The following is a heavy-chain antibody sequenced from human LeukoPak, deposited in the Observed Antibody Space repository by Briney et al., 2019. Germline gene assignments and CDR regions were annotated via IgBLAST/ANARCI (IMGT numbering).Heavy chain of an antibody. Sequence: GGSLRLSCAASGFTFSSYGMHWVRQAPGKGLEWVAVISYDGSNKYYADSVKGRFTISRDNSKNTLYPQMNSLRAEDTAVYYCAKDWLYSSSSAPHNYYYYGMDVWGQGTTVTVSS. CDR1: GFTFSSYG. J-gene: IGHJ6*02. D-gene: IGHD6-6*01. V-gene: IGHV3-30*18. CDR2: ISYDGSNK. CDR3: AKDWLYSSSSAPHNYYYYGMDV.